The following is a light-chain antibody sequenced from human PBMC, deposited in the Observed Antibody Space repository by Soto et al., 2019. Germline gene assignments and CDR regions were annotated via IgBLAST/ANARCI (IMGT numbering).Light chain of an antibody. J-gene: IGLJ2*01. CDR1: SSDVGGYNY. CDR2: EVS. CDR3: SSYTSSSTLVV. Sequence: QSVLTQPASVSGSPGQSITISCTGTSSDVGGYNYVSWYQQHPGKAPKVIIYEVSNRPSGISNRFSGSKSGNTASLTISGLQAEDQADYYCSSYTSSSTLVVFGGGTKVTVL. V-gene: IGLV2-14*01.